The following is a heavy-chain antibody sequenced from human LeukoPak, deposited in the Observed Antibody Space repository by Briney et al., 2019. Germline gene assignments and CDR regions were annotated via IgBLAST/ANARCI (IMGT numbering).Heavy chain of an antibody. CDR2: ISSSSSYI. CDR3: ARERTRFFRPYYFDY. V-gene: IGHV3-21*01. D-gene: IGHD3-3*01. Sequence: GGSLRLSCAASGFTFSSYSMNWVRQAPGKGLEWVSSISSSSSYIYYADSVKGRFTISRGNAKNSLYLQMNSLRAEDTAVYYCARERTRFFRPYYFDYWGQGTLVTVSS. CDR1: GFTFSSYS. J-gene: IGHJ4*02.